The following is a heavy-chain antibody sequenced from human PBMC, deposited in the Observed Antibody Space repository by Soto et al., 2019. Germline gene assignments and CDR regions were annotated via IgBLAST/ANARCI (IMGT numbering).Heavy chain of an antibody. J-gene: IGHJ3*02. CDR3: ARMITIFGVGREGAFDI. D-gene: IGHD3-3*01. V-gene: IGHV2-70*01. Sequence: SGPTLVNPTQTLTLTCTFSGFSLSTSGMCVSWIRQPPGKALEWLALIDWDDDKYYSTSLKTRLTISKDTSKNQVVLTMTNMDPVDTATYYCARMITIFGVGREGAFDIWGQGTMVTVSS. CDR1: GFSLSTSGMC. CDR2: IDWDDDK.